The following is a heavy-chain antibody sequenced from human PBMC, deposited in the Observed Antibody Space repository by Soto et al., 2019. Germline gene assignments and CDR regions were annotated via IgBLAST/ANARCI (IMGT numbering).Heavy chain of an antibody. CDR3: ARPRRSGSYYAYYYYGMDV. J-gene: IGHJ6*02. Sequence: GESLKISCKGSGYSFTSYWISWVRQMPGKGLEWMGRIDPSDSYTNYSPSFQGHVTISADKSISTAYLQWSSLKASDTAMYYCARPRRSGSYYAYYYYGMDVWGQGTTVTVS. V-gene: IGHV5-10-1*01. CDR1: GYSFTSYW. CDR2: IDPSDSYT. D-gene: IGHD1-26*01.